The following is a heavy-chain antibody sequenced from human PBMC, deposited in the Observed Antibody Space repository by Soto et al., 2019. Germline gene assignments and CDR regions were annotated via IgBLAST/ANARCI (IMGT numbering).Heavy chain of an antibody. Sequence: GESLKISCKGSGYSFTSYWIGWVRQMPGKGLEWMGIIYPGDSDTRYSPSFQGQVTIPADKSISTAYLQWSSLKASDTAMYYCARVGPRYCSSTSCYRDYYYGMDVWGQGTTVTVSS. V-gene: IGHV5-51*01. D-gene: IGHD2-2*02. CDR1: GYSFTSYW. J-gene: IGHJ6*02. CDR2: IYPGDSDT. CDR3: ARVGPRYCSSTSCYRDYYYGMDV.